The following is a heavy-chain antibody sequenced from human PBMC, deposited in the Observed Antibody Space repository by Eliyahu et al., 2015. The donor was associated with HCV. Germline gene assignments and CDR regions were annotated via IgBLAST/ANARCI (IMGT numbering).Heavy chain of an antibody. CDR1: GFSLSNARMG. Sequence: QVTLKESGPVLVKPTETLTLTCTVSGFSLSNARMGVSWIRQPPGKALEWLAHIFSNDEKSYSTSLKSRLTISKDTSKSQVVLTMTNMVPVDTATYYCARNGIMITFGGVIVRVLDYWGQGTLVTVSS. CDR2: IFSNDEK. V-gene: IGHV2-26*01. D-gene: IGHD3-16*02. J-gene: IGHJ4*02. CDR3: ARNGIMITFGGVIVRVLDY.